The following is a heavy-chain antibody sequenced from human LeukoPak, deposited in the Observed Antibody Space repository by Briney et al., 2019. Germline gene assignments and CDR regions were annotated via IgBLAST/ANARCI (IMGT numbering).Heavy chain of an antibody. CDR3: ARGGRALEYDSIVIDAFDI. Sequence: GASVKVSCKASGYTFTSYYMHWVRQAPGQGLEWMGIINPSGGSTSYAQKFQGRVTMTRDTSTSTVYMELSSLRSEDTAVYYCARGGRALEYDSIVIDAFDIWGQGTMVTVSS. V-gene: IGHV1-46*01. CDR2: INPSGGST. J-gene: IGHJ3*02. D-gene: IGHD3-22*01. CDR1: GYTFTSYY.